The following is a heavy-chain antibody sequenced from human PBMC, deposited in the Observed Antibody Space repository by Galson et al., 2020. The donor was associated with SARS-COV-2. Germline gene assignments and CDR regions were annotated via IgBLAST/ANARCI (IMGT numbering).Heavy chain of an antibody. J-gene: IGHJ6*02. CDR3: AREGPPYCSGGSCSQRREGYYYYGMDV. D-gene: IGHD2-15*01. CDR2: IYYSGST. V-gene: IGHV4-31*03. CDR1: GGSISSGGYY. Sequence: TLSLTCTVSGGSISSGGYYWSWIRQHPGKGLEWIGYIYYSGSTYYNPSLKSRVTISVDTSKNQFSLKLSSVTAADTAVYYCAREGPPYCSGGSCSQRREGYYYYGMDVWGQGTTVTVSS.